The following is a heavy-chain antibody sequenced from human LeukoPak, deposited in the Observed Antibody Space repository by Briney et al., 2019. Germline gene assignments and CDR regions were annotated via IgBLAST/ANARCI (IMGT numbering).Heavy chain of an antibody. J-gene: IGHJ4*02. D-gene: IGHD4-17*01. CDR1: GLTFSSYA. CDR3: AREGDYGDYYFDY. V-gene: IGHV3-30-3*01. Sequence: PGRPLRLSCAASGLTFSSYAMHWVRQAPGKGLEWVAVISYDGSNKYYADSVKGRFTISRDNSKNTLYLQMNSLRAEDTAVYCCAREGDYGDYYFDYWGQGTLVTVSS. CDR2: ISYDGSNK.